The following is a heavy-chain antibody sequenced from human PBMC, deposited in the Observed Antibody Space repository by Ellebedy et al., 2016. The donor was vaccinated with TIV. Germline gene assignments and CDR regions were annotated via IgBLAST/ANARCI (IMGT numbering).Heavy chain of an antibody. CDR2: ISGSGGST. D-gene: IGHD4-17*01. CDR3: ARGEETYGMGYFDY. J-gene: IGHJ4*02. Sequence: PGGSLRLSCAASGFTFSTYAMSWVRQAPGKGLEWVSLISGSGGSTYYTDSVKGRFTISRDNSKSTLSLQMNSLRAEDTAVYYCARGEETYGMGYFDYWGQGTLVTVSS. CDR1: GFTFSTYA. V-gene: IGHV3-23*01.